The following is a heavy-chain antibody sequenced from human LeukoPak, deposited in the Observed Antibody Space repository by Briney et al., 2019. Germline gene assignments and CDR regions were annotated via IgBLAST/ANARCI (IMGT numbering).Heavy chain of an antibody. Sequence: GGSLRLSCAASGFSFNNYAMSWVRQAPGKGLEWVSAISTAGGSTYYADSVKGRFTVSRDNSKNTLSLQMDSLRVEDTALYYCAKDWTTVVTPKGYYFDSWGQGTLVTVSS. J-gene: IGHJ4*02. D-gene: IGHD4-23*01. CDR2: ISTAGGST. CDR3: AKDWTTVVTPKGYYFDS. CDR1: GFSFNNYA. V-gene: IGHV3-23*01.